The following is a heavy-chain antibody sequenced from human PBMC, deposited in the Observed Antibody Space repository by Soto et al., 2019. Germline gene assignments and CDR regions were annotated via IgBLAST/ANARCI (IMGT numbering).Heavy chain of an antibody. CDR3: AKDSFPLLAVAGTDFDY. J-gene: IGHJ4*02. Sequence: GASVKVSCKASGYTFTSYGISWVRQAPGQGLEWMGWISGNNGNTNYAQKLQGRVTMTTDTSTSTAYMELRSLRSDDTAVYYCAKDSFPLLAVAGTDFDYWGQGTLVTVSS. CDR1: GYTFTSYG. CDR2: ISGNNGNT. D-gene: IGHD6-19*01. V-gene: IGHV1-18*01.